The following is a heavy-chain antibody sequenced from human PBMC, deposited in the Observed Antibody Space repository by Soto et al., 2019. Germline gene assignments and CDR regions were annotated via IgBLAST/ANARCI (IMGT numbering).Heavy chain of an antibody. V-gene: IGHV3-23*01. CDR2: ISGSGGST. CDR3: AKDRRYFDWLLGWFDP. CDR1: GFTFSSYA. J-gene: IGHJ5*02. Sequence: EVQLLESGGGLVQPGGSLRLSCAASGFTFSSYAMSWVRQAPGKGLEWVSAISGSGGSTYYADSVKGRFTFSRDNSKNTLYLQMNSLRAEDTAVYYCAKDRRYFDWLLGWFDPWGQGTLVTVSS. D-gene: IGHD3-9*01.